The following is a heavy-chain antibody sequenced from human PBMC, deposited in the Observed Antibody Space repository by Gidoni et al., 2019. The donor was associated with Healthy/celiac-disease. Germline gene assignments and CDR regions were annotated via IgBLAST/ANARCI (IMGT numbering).Heavy chain of an antibody. J-gene: IGHJ6*02. V-gene: IGHV6-1*01. CDR1: GDSVSSNSAA. Sequence: QVQLQQSGPGLVKPSQTLSLTCAISGDSVSSNSAAWNWIRQSPSRGLEWLGRTYYRSKWYNDYAVSVKSRITINPDTSKNQFSLQLNSVTPEDTAVYYCARDLRGDWGYSYSIHYYYYGMDVWGQGTTVTVSS. CDR3: ARDLRGDWGYSYSIHYYYYGMDV. D-gene: IGHD5-18*01. CDR2: TYYRSKWYN.